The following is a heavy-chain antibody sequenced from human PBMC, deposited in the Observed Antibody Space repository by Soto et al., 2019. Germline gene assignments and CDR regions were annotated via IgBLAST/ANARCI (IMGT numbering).Heavy chain of an antibody. CDR3: ARGGSGVYWYFDL. D-gene: IGHD2-15*01. CDR1: GFTFSSFA. V-gene: IGHV3-30-3*01. Sequence: QVQLVESGGGVVQPGRSLRLSCAASGFTFSSFAMHWVRLAPGRGLEWVAVISYDGSNKYYADSVKGRFTISRDNSKNTLYLQMNSLRAEDTAVYYCARGGSGVYWYFDLWGRGTLVTVSS. J-gene: IGHJ2*01. CDR2: ISYDGSNK.